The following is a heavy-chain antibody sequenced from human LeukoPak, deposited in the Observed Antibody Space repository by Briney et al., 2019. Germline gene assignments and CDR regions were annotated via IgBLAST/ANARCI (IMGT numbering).Heavy chain of an antibody. CDR2: MYYSGST. V-gene: IGHV4-30-4*01. CDR3: ARPYYYDSRIDP. J-gene: IGHJ5*02. Sequence: SETLSLTCAVYGGSISSGDYYWSWIRQPPGKGLEWIAYMYYSGSTYYNPSLKSRVTMSADTSKNQLSLKLSSVTAADTAVYYCARPYYYDSRIDPRGQGILVTVSS. D-gene: IGHD3-22*01. CDR1: GGSISSGDYY.